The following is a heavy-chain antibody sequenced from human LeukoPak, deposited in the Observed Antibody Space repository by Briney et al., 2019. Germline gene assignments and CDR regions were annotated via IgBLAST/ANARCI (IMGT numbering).Heavy chain of an antibody. CDR1: GGSISGYY. Sequence: PSETLSLTCSVSGGSISGYYWSWLRQPPGKGLEWIGYIYYSGSTNYNPSLKSRVTMSVDTSKNQFSLKLSSVTAADMAVYYCARYGLAYTYDFWGQGTLVTVSS. CDR2: IYYSGST. D-gene: IGHD3-16*01. J-gene: IGHJ4*02. CDR3: ARYGLAYTYDF. V-gene: IGHV4-59*01.